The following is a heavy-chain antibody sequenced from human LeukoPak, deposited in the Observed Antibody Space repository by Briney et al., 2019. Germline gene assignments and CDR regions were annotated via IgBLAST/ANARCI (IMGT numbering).Heavy chain of an antibody. CDR1: ESIVVGNY. CDR3: ARDRSWFDP. CDR2: IYSGGST. Sequence: LGGSLRLSLQALESIVVGNYIGAVRQAPGKGLEWVSVIYSGGSTYYADSVKGRFTISSDNSKNTRYLQMNSLRAEDTAVYYCARDRSWFDPSGQGTLVTVSS. V-gene: IGHV3-66*01. J-gene: IGHJ5*02.